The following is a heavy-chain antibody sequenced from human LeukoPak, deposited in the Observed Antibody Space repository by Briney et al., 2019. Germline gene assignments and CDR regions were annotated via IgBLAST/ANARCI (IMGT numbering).Heavy chain of an antibody. CDR3: ARYPDYDFWSGTGYFDY. CDR2: IYYSGST. D-gene: IGHD3-3*01. CDR1: GGSISSGGYY. Sequence: SETLSLTCTVSGGSISSGGYYWSGIRQHPGKGLEWIGYIYYSGSTYYNPSLKSRVTISVDTSKNQFSLKLSSVTAADTAVYYCARYPDYDFWSGTGYFDYWGQGTLVTVSS. J-gene: IGHJ4*02. V-gene: IGHV4-31*03.